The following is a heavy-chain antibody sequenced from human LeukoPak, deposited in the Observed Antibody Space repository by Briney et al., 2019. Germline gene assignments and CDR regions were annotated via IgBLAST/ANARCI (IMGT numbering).Heavy chain of an antibody. V-gene: IGHV1-69*13. Sequence: SVNVSCKASGGTFSSYAISWVRQAPGQGLEWMGGIIPIFGTANYAQKFQGSVTITAAESTSTAYIELSSLTSEDTAVYYCARAPEGIRVAGQRYYLDYWGQGTLVTVSS. CDR1: GGTFSSYA. CDR2: IIPIFGTA. D-gene: IGHD6-19*01. J-gene: IGHJ4*02. CDR3: ARAPEGIRVAGQRYYLDY.